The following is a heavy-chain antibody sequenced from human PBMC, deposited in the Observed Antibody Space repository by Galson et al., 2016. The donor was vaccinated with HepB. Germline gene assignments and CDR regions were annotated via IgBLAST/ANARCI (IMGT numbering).Heavy chain of an antibody. Sequence: ETLSLTCTVSGGSINRSRYYWGWIRQSPGKGLEWIGSIYYSENTYYNPSLQSRVTISVDTSKTQFSLKLSSVTAADTAVYYCARDVNNSGWFYFDFWGQGTLVTVSS. CDR3: ARDVNNSGWFYFDF. V-gene: IGHV4-39*07. CDR1: GGSINRSRYY. D-gene: IGHD6-19*01. CDR2: IYYSENT. J-gene: IGHJ4*02.